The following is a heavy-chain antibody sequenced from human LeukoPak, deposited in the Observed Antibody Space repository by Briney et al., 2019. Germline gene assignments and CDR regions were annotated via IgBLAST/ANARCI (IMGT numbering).Heavy chain of an antibody. J-gene: IGHJ6*03. CDR2: MNPNSGNT. CDR3: ALLWFGEYDYYYYYYMDV. CDR1: GYTFTSYG. D-gene: IGHD3-10*01. Sequence: ASVKVSCKASGYTFTSYGINWVRQATGQGLERMGWMNPNSGNTGYAQKFQGRVTMTRNTSISTAYMELSSLRSEDTAVYYCALLWFGEYDYYYYYYMDVWGKGTTVTVSS. V-gene: IGHV1-8*01.